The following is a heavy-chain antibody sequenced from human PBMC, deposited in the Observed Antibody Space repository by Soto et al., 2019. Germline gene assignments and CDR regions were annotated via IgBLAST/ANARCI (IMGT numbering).Heavy chain of an antibody. CDR1: GYSFTSYW. J-gene: IGHJ6*04. D-gene: IGHD5-12*01. Sequence: GESLKISCKGSGYSFTSYWIGWVRQMPGKGLEWMGIIYPGDSDTRYSPSFQGQVTISADKSISTAYLQWSSLKASDTAMYYCARQGGYNLWSYYYYGMDVGGKGTTVTV. CDR3: ARQGGYNLWSYYYYGMDV. CDR2: IYPGDSDT. V-gene: IGHV5-51*01.